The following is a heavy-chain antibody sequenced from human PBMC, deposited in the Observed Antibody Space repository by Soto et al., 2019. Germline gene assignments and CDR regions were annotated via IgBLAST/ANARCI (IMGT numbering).Heavy chain of an antibody. CDR1: GYSFTSYW. CDR3: ARRGQLVPGETDYGMDV. Sequence: GESLKISCKGSGYSFTSYWISWVRQMPGKGLEWMGRIDPSDSYTNYSPSFQGHVTISADKSISTAYLQWSSLKASDTAMYYCARRGQLVPGETDYGMDVWGQGTTVTV. D-gene: IGHD6-6*01. CDR2: IDPSDSYT. V-gene: IGHV5-10-1*01. J-gene: IGHJ6*02.